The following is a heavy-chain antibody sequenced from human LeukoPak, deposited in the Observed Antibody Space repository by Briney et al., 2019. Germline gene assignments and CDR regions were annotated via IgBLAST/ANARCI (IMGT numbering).Heavy chain of an antibody. D-gene: IGHD5-24*01. CDR1: GGSISSSSYY. CDR2: IYYSGST. V-gene: IGHV4-39*01. Sequence: SETLSLTCTVSGGSISSSSYYWGWIRQPPGKGLEWIGSIYYSGSTYYNPSLKSRVTISVDTSKNQFSLKLSSVTAADTAVYYCARHEWLQNWFDPWGQGTLVTVSS. J-gene: IGHJ5*02. CDR3: ARHEWLQNWFDP.